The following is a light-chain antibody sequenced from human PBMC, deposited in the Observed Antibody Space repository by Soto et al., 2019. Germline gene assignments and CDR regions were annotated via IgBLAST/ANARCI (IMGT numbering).Light chain of an antibody. V-gene: IGKV1-39*01. CDR3: QQSYTTPIT. CDR1: QSIKNY. Sequence: DIRMTQSPSSLSASVGDRVTITCRASQSIKNYLNWYQQKPGKAPKLLIYAASSLQSGVPSRFSGSGSGTDFTLTISCLKPEDFATYYCQQSYTTPITVGQGTKVEIK. CDR2: AAS. J-gene: IGKJ1*01.